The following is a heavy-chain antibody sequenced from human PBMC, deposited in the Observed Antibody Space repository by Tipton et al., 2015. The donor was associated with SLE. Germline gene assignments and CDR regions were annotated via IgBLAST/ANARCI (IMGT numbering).Heavy chain of an antibody. V-gene: IGHV4-31*03. Sequence: TLSLTCTVSGGSISSGGYYWSWIRQHPGKGLEWIGYIYYSGSTFYNPSLKSRVTISVDTSKNQFSLKLSSVTAADTAVYYCARTIYYYDSSGYADYWGQGTLVTVSS. D-gene: IGHD3-22*01. CDR2: IYYSGST. J-gene: IGHJ4*02. CDR1: GGSISSGGYY. CDR3: ARTIYYYDSSGYADY.